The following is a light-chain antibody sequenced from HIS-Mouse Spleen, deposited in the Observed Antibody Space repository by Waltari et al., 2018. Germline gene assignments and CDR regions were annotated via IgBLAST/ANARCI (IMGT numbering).Light chain of an antibody. V-gene: IGLV3-10*01. J-gene: IGLJ2*01. CDR2: EDS. Sequence: SYELTQPPSVSVSPGQTASIPCPGEALPKKLAYWYQQKSGQAPVLVIYEDSKRPSGIPERFSGSSSGTMATLTISGAQVEDEADYYCYSTDSSGNHRVFGGGTKLTVL. CDR3: YSTDSSGNHRV. CDR1: ALPKKL.